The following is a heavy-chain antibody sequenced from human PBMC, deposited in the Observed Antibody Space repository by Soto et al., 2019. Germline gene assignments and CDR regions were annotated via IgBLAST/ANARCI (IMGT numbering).Heavy chain of an antibody. CDR1: GGSISSGGYS. D-gene: IGHD4-17*01. CDR2: IYHSGST. CDR3: ARGVTTVTTIDY. V-gene: IGHV4-30-2*01. J-gene: IGHJ4*02. Sequence: QLQLQECGSGLVKPSQTLSLTCAVSGGSISSGGYSWSWIRQPPGKGLEWIGYIYHSGSTYYNPSLKSRVTIAVDRSKNQFSLKLSSVTAADTAVYYCARGVTTVTTIDYWGQGTLVTVSS.